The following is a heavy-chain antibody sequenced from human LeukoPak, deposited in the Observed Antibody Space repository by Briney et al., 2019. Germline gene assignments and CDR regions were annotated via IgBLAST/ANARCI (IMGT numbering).Heavy chain of an antibody. J-gene: IGHJ6*03. Sequence: GGSLRLSCAASGFIVSNNYMSWVRQAPGKGLEWVSIIYSDGTIYYADSVKGRFTISRDNAKNSLYLQMNSLRAEDTAVYYCARSSQGYSSSSYYYYYYMDVWGKGTTVTVSS. V-gene: IGHV3-53*01. CDR1: GFIVSNNY. D-gene: IGHD6-13*01. CDR3: ARSSQGYSSSSYYYYYYMDV. CDR2: IYSDGTI.